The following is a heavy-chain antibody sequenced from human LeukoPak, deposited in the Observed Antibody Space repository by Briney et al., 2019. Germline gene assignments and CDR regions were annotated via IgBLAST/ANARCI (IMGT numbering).Heavy chain of an antibody. J-gene: IGHJ4*02. V-gene: IGHV4-39*07. CDR1: GGSISSSSYY. D-gene: IGHD4-17*01. Sequence: PSETLSLTCTVSGGSISSSSYYWGWIRQPPGKGLEWIGSIYYSGSTYYNPSLKSRVTISVDTSKNQFSLKLSSVTAADTAVYYCASLGYGDYERFDYWGQGTLVTVSS. CDR3: ASLGYGDYERFDY. CDR2: IYYSGST.